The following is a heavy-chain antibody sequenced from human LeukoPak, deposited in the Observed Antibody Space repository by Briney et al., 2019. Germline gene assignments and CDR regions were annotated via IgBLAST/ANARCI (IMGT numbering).Heavy chain of an antibody. CDR1: GFTFSSYG. CDR2: ISYDGSNK. J-gene: IGHJ4*02. Sequence: GGSLRLSCAASGFTFSSYGMHWVRQAPGKGLEWVAVISYDGSNKYYADSVKGRFTISRDNSKNTLYLQMNSLRAEDTAVYYCARAPAVLLWFGDRQTVDYWGQGTLVTVSS. V-gene: IGHV3-30*03. D-gene: IGHD3-10*01. CDR3: ARAPAVLLWFGDRQTVDY.